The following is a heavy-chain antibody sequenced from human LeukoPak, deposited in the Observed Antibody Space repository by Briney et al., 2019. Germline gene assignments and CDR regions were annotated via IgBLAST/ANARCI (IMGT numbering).Heavy chain of an antibody. CDR1: GGTFSSYA. V-gene: IGHV1-69*06. CDR2: IIPIFGTA. CDR3: ASWVYYDSSGLDY. J-gene: IGHJ4*02. D-gene: IGHD3-22*01. Sequence: GASVKVSCKASGGTFSSYAISWVRQAPGQGLEWMGGIIPIFGTANYAQKFQGRVTITGDKSTSKAYIELSSLRSEDTAVYYCASWVYYDSSGLDYWGQGTLVPVSS.